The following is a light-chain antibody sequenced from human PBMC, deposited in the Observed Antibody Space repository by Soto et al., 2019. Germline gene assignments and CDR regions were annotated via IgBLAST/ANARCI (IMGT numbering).Light chain of an antibody. CDR3: QQRSNSRGT. J-gene: IGKJ5*01. V-gene: IGKV3-11*01. CDR1: QSVSSY. CDR2: DAS. Sequence: TQSPSTLSGSVGDRVTITCRASQSVSSYLAWYQQKPGQAPRLLIYDASNRATGIPARFSGSGSGTDFTLTISSLEPEDFAVYYCQQRSNSRGTFGQGTRLEIK.